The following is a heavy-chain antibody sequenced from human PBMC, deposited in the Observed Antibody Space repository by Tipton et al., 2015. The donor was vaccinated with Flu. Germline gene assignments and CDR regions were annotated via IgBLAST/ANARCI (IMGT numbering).Heavy chain of an antibody. CDR2: ISWDGDST. J-gene: IGHJ4*02. CDR3: AKGDFWSGYHQNYFDY. Sequence: SLRLSCAASGFTFDDYVMHWVRQAPGKGLEWVSLISWDGDSTYYADSVKGRFTISRDNSKNSLYLQMNSLGPEDTALYYCAKGDFWSGYHQNYFDYWGQGTLVTVSS. V-gene: IGHV3-43D*04. CDR1: GFTFDDYV. D-gene: IGHD3-3*01.